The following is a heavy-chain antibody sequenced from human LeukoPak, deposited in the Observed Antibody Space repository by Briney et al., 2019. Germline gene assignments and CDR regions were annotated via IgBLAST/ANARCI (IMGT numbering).Heavy chain of an antibody. CDR1: GYTFTGYY. CDR2: INPNSGGT. V-gene: IGHV1-2*02. Sequence: ASVKVSCKASGYTFTGYYMHWVRQAPGQGLEWMGWINPNSGGTNYAQKFQGRVTMTRDTSISTAYMELSRLRSDDTAVYYCARDSIVVVPAAIYYYHGMDVWGQGTTVTVSS. D-gene: IGHD2-2*01. CDR3: ARDSIVVVPAAIYYYHGMDV. J-gene: IGHJ6*02.